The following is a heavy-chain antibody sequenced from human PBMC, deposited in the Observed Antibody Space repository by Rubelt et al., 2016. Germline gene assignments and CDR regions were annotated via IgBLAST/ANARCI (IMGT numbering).Heavy chain of an antibody. CDR3: ARDDLFLGYCTNGVCVTLDY. Sequence: GQGLEWMGWISAYNGNTNYAQKLQGRVTMTTDTSTSTAYMELRSLRSDDTAVYYCARDDLFLGYCTNGVCVTLDYWGQGTLVTVSS. CDR2: ISAYNGNT. J-gene: IGHJ4*02. D-gene: IGHD2-8*01. V-gene: IGHV1-18*01.